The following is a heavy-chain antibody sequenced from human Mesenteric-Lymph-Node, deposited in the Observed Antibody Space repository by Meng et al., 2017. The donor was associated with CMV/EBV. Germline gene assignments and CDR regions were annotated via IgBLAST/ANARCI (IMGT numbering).Heavy chain of an antibody. V-gene: IGHV4-59*01. CDR3: ARDGFGYSYGPFDY. D-gene: IGHD5-18*01. CDR1: GGSISSYY. Sequence: SETLSLTCTVSGGSISSYYWSWIRQSPGKGLEWIGYIYYSGSTNYNPPLKSRVTISVDTSKNQFSLKLSSVTAADTAVYYCARDGFGYSYGPFDYWGQGTLVTVSS. CDR2: IYYSGST. J-gene: IGHJ4*02.